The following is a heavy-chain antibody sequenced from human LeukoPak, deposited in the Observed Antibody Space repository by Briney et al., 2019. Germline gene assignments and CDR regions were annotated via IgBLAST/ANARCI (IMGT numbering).Heavy chain of an antibody. J-gene: IGHJ4*02. Sequence: GGSLRLSCASSGFTFSSYEMNWVRQAPGKGLEWVSYIGSSGSTIYYADSVKGRFTISRDNAKNSLFLQMNSLRAEDTAVYYCAREVAYDYGDYWGQGTLVTVSS. CDR3: AREVAYDYGDY. V-gene: IGHV3-48*03. CDR2: IGSSGSTI. D-gene: IGHD3-10*01. CDR1: GFTFSSYE.